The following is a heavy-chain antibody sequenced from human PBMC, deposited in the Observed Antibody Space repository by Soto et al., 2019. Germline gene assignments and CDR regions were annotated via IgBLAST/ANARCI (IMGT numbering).Heavy chain of an antibody. V-gene: IGHV3-7*03. J-gene: IGHJ6*01. CDR1: GFTFRSYC. CDR2: IKKDGSEK. Sequence: EVQLVESGGGLVQPGGSLRLSCVASGFTFRSYCMSWVLQAPGKGLEWVAKIKKDGSEKDYVDSVKGRFTISRDNAKNTLYLQMNSLRVEDTAVYYCTSIDYYYDLDVWGQGTTVTVSS. CDR3: TSIDYYYDLDV. D-gene: IGHD3-16*02.